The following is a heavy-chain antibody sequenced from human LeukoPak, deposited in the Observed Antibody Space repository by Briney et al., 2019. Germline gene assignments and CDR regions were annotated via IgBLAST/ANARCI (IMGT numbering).Heavy chain of an antibody. CDR1: GFTFNSYS. D-gene: IGHD6-19*01. Sequence: PGGSLRLSCADSGFTFNSYSMHWVRQAPGKGLKWVAVISSHGSNKDYADSVKGRFTISRDNSENTLYLQMDSLTTEDTGVYYCAREQGQQWRRFDSWGQGSPVTVSS. V-gene: IGHV3-30*04. CDR2: ISSHGSNK. J-gene: IGHJ4*02. CDR3: AREQGQQWRRFDS.